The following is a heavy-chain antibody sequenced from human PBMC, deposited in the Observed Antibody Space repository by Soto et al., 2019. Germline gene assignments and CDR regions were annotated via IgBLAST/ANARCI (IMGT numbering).Heavy chain of an antibody. Sequence: SETLSLTCTVSAGSTSSGGYSWSWIRQPTGRGLEWIGYIYHTGSTYYIPSLKSRVTMSVDRSRNQFSLKLSSVTAAATAVYYCAGLYYYGSSDHTDTFDIRSQGSMVIASS. CDR3: AGLYYYGSSDHTDTFDI. D-gene: IGHD3-22*01. V-gene: IGHV4-30-2*01. J-gene: IGHJ3*02. CDR2: IYHTGST. CDR1: AGSTSSGGYS.